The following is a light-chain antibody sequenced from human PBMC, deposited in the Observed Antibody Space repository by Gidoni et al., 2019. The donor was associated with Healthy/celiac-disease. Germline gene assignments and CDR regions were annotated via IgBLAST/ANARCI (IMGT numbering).Light chain of an antibody. J-gene: IGLJ2*01. CDR2: GNS. CDR3: QSYDSSLSGSV. CDR1: SSNIGAGYD. Sequence: SVSGAPGQMVTISCTGSSSNIGAGYDVHWYQQLPGTAPKLLIYGNSNRPSGVPDRFSGSKSGTSASLAITGLQAEDEADYYCQSYDSSLSGSVFGGGTKLTVL. V-gene: IGLV1-40*01.